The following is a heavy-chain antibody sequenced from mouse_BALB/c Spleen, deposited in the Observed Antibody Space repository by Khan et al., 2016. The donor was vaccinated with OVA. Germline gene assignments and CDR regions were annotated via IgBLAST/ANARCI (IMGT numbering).Heavy chain of an antibody. CDR2: INLFNDVT. Sequence: IQLVQSGPELVTPGASEKMSCKTSGYTFTIYDMHWVKQTPGQGLEWIRYINLFNDVTKYNAKFKGKATRTSDKSDRTAYMEFSSLSSEDSAVYYCARKGHGYDDFDDWGQGTTLTVSS. CDR1: GYTFTIYD. J-gene: IGHJ2*01. CDR3: ARKGHGYDDFDD. V-gene: IGHV1S136*01. D-gene: IGHD2-2*01.